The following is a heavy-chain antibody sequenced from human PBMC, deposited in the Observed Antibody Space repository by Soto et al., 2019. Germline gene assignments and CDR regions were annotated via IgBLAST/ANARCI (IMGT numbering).Heavy chain of an antibody. D-gene: IGHD6-19*01. CDR1: AGSFSHYY. V-gene: IGHV4-34*01. J-gene: IGHJ3*02. CDR3: ARGGSSDWQVALDI. Sequence: SETLSLTCAVYAGSFSHYYWNWIRQSPGEGLEWIGKIKHSGSSNYNPSLRSRVSISVDMSKNQFSLRLTSVTAADTAVYYCARGGSSDWQVALDIWGQGTMVTVSS. CDR2: IKHSGSS.